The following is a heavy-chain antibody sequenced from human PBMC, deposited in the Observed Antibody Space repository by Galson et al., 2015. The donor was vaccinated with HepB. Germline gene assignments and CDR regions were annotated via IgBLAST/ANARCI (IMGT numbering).Heavy chain of an antibody. CDR3: ATASPHATQAPDLGRNYYYYGMDV. J-gene: IGHJ6*02. Sequence: SVKVSCKASGYTFTSYAMHWVRQAPGQRLEWMGWINAGNGNTKYSQKFQGRVTITRDTSASTAYMELSSLRSEDTAVYYCATASPHATQAPDLGRNYYYYGMDVWGQGTTVTVSS. CDR1: GYTFTSYA. D-gene: IGHD3-16*01. V-gene: IGHV1-3*01. CDR2: INAGNGNT.